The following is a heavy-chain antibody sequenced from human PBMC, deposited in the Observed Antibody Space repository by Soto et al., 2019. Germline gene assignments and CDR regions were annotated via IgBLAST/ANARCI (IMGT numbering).Heavy chain of an antibody. D-gene: IGHD2-15*01. J-gene: IGHJ4*02. CDR1: GGSISSYY. CDR3: ARADGDCSGGSCYSEYYFDY. Sequence: SETLSLTCTVSGGSISSYYWSWIRQPPGKGLEWIGYIYYSGSTNYNPSLKSRVTISVDTSKNQFSLKLSSVTAADTAVYYCARADGDCSGGSCYSEYYFDYWGQGTLVTVSS. V-gene: IGHV4-59*01. CDR2: IYYSGST.